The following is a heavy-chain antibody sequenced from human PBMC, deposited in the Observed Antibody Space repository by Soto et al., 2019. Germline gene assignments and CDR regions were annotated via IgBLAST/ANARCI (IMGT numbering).Heavy chain of an antibody. V-gene: IGHV3-48*01. CDR3: ARVPPGYCCSTGCYFFAFAI. D-gene: IGHD2-2*01. Sequence: GGSLRLSCAASGFTFSSYSMNWVRQAPGKGLEWVSYISSSSSTIYYADSVKGRFTISRDNAKNSLYLQMNSLRAEDTAVYYCARVPPGYCCSTGCYFFAFAIWGQGTMVTVSS. CDR1: GFTFSSYS. J-gene: IGHJ3*02. CDR2: ISSSSSTI.